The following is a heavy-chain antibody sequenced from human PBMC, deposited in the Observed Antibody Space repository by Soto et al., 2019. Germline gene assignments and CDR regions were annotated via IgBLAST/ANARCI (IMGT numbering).Heavy chain of an antibody. Sequence: EVQLLESGGGLVEPGGSLRLSCGGSGFTFSTYAMSWVRQAPGKGLERVAGISDSGDSSYHADSVKGRFTISRDNSRNTLYLQMIRLRAEDTAVYYCAKGFGSSWSYFDYWGQGAMVTVSS. CDR1: GFTFSTYA. D-gene: IGHD6-13*01. V-gene: IGHV3-23*01. J-gene: IGHJ4*02. CDR2: ISDSGDSS. CDR3: AKGFGSSWSYFDY.